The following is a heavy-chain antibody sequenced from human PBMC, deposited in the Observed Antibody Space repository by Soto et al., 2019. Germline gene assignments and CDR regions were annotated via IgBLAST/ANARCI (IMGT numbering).Heavy chain of an antibody. J-gene: IGHJ4*02. CDR2: ISSSSSTI. CDR3: ARDLYDYIWGSYRYTPRDY. Sequence: GGSLRLSCAASGFTFSSYSMNWVRQAPGKGLEWVSYISSSSSTIYYADSVKGRFTISRDNAKNSLYLQMNSLRAEDTAVYYCARDLYDYIWGSYRYTPRDYWGQGTLVTVSS. D-gene: IGHD3-16*02. V-gene: IGHV3-48*01. CDR1: GFTFSSYS.